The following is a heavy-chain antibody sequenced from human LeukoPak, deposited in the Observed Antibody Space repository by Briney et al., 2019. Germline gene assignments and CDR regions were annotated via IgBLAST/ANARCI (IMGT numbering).Heavy chain of an antibody. V-gene: IGHV3-48*03. CDR2: ISSSGSST. Sequence: GGSLRLSCATSGFTFSNYEMSWVRQTPGKGLEWVSYISSSGSSTYYADSVKGRFTISRDNAKNSLYLQMNSLRVEDTAVYYCARTLTTTYSWGQGTLVTVSS. CDR3: ARTLTTTYS. D-gene: IGHD4-17*01. CDR1: GFTFSNYE. J-gene: IGHJ4*02.